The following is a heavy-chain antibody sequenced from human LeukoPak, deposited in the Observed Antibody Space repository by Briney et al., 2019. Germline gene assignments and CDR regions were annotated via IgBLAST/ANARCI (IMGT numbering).Heavy chain of an antibody. CDR1: GGSITSYY. CDR3: ARHGTKFDWLLSYFDY. J-gene: IGHJ4*02. CDR2: THTSGST. Sequence: PSETLSLTCTFSGGSITSYYWSWIRQPAGKGLEWIGRTHTSGSTYYNPSLKSRVTISVDTSKNQFSLKLSSVTAADTAVYYCARHGTKFDWLLSYFDYWGQGTLVTVSS. V-gene: IGHV4-4*07. D-gene: IGHD3-9*01.